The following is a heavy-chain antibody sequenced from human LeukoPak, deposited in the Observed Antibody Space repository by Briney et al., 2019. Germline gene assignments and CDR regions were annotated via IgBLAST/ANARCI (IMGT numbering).Heavy chain of an antibody. CDR3: ARGYGQRLVRGGGWFDP. Sequence: SETLSLTCAVYGGSFSGYYWSWIRQPPGKGLEWIGEINHSGSTNYNPSLKSRVTISVDTSKNQFSLKLSSVTAADTAVYYCARGYGQRLVRGGGWFDPRRQGTLVTVSS. V-gene: IGHV4-34*01. CDR1: GGSFSGYY. J-gene: IGHJ5*02. CDR2: INHSGST. D-gene: IGHD6-13*01.